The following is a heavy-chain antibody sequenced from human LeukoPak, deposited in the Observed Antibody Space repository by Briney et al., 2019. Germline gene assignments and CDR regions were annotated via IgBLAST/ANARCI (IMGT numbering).Heavy chain of an antibody. CDR3: ASLPLTYSSSATYFDY. CDR2: IYYSGST. D-gene: IGHD6-6*01. Sequence: SETLSLTCTVSGGSISNYYWSWIRQPPGKGLEWIGSIYYSGSTYYNPSLESRVTISVDTSKNQFSLKLSSVTAADTAVYYCASLPLTYSSSATYFDYWGQGTLVTVSS. J-gene: IGHJ4*02. CDR1: GGSISNYY. V-gene: IGHV4-59*12.